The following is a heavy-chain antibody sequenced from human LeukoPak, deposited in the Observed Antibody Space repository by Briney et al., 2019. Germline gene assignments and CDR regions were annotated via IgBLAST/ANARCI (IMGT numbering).Heavy chain of an antibody. CDR3: ARGGGGYCSGGRCNFYRYYMDV. Sequence: GGSLRLSCAASGFTFSSYSINWVRQAPGKGLEWVSYISSGYPTIYYADSVKGRFTISRDNAKNSLYLQMNSLRAVDTAVYYWARGGGGYCSGGRCNFYRYYMDVWGKGTTVTVSS. CDR1: GFTFSSYS. J-gene: IGHJ6*03. D-gene: IGHD2-15*01. CDR2: ISSGYPTI. V-gene: IGHV3-48*01.